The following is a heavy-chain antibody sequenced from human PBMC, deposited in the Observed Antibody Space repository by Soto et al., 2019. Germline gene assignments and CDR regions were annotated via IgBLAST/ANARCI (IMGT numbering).Heavy chain of an antibody. D-gene: IGHD1-26*01. Sequence: QVQLQESGPGRVKPSGTLSLTCAVSGGFINGSNWWSWVRQPPGKGVEWIGEIYHSGITNYNPSLKSRVTISVDKSKNQFSLNLSSVTAADTAVYYCAGNSGTYSFDYWGQGTLVTVSS. CDR1: GGFINGSNW. CDR2: IYHSGIT. V-gene: IGHV4-4*02. J-gene: IGHJ4*02. CDR3: AGNSGTYSFDY.